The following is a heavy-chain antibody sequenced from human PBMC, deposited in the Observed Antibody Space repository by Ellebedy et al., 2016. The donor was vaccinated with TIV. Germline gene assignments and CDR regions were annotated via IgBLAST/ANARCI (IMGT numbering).Heavy chain of an antibody. J-gene: IGHJ6*03. V-gene: IGHV1-24*01. D-gene: IGHD6-19*01. Sequence: ASVKVSCKVSGYTLTELSMHWVRQAPGKGLEWMGGFDPEDGETIYAQKLQGRVTITADKSTSTAYMELSSLRSEDTAVYYCASRIAVAGSLGYYYYYMDVWGKGTTVTVSS. CDR2: FDPEDGET. CDR3: ASRIAVAGSLGYYYYYMDV. CDR1: GYTLTELS.